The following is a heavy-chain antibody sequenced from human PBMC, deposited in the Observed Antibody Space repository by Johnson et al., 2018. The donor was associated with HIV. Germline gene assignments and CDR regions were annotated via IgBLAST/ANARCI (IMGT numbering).Heavy chain of an antibody. Sequence: VQLVESGGGLVQPGRSLRLSCAASGFTFDDYAMHWVRQVPGKGLEWISGISWNSGTIGYADSVKGRFTISRDNAKNSLYLQMNSLRAEDTAVYYCARAEQLAGGAFDIWGQGTMVTVSS. CDR2: ISWNSGTI. V-gene: IGHV3-9*01. CDR1: GFTFDDYA. CDR3: ARAEQLAGGAFDI. J-gene: IGHJ3*02. D-gene: IGHD6-6*01.